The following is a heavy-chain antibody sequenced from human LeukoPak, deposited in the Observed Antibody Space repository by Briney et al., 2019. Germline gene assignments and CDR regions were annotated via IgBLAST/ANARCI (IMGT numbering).Heavy chain of an antibody. CDR2: ISSSSTI. CDR3: ARADGPKDAFDI. J-gene: IGHJ3*02. CDR1: GFTFSSYS. Sequence: GGSLRLSCAASGFTFSSYSMNWVRQAPGKGLEWVSYISSSSTIYYADSVKGRFTISRDNAKNSLYLQMNSLRSEDTAVYYCARADGPKDAFDIWGQGTMVTVSS. V-gene: IGHV3-48*01.